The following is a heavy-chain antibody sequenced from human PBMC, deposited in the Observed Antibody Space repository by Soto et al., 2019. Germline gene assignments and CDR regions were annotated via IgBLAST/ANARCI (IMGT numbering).Heavy chain of an antibody. CDR2: IYPGDSDT. D-gene: IGHD6-19*01. J-gene: IGHJ6*02. Sequence: GESLKISCKGSGYSFTSYWIGWVRQMPGKGLEWMGIIYPGDSDTRYSPSFQGQVTISADKSISTAYLQWSSLKASDTALYYCARLSGYSPGSDPDYYSYGMDVWGQGTTVTV. CDR3: ARLSGYSPGSDPDYYSYGMDV. CDR1: GYSFTSYW. V-gene: IGHV5-51*01.